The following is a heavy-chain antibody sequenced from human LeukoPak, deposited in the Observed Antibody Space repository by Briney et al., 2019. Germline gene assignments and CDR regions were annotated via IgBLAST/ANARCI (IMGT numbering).Heavy chain of an antibody. CDR1: GFNFSSYW. J-gene: IGHJ1*01. CDR3: ARAPSEMGGYYPEYFRH. Sequence: QAGGSLRLSCAASGFNFSSYWMHWVRQAPGKGLVWVSCIKSDGSTNYAESTKGRFTISRDNAKNTVSLQMTSLRAEDTVGYYCARAPSEMGGYYPEYFRHWGQGTLVTVSS. V-gene: IGHV3-74*01. CDR2: IKSDGST. D-gene: IGHD3-22*01.